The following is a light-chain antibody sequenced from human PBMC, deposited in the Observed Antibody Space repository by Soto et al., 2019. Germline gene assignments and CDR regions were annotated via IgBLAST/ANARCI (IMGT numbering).Light chain of an antibody. CDR2: GAS. V-gene: IGKV3-15*01. CDR1: QSVSSN. J-gene: IGKJ1*01. CDR3: QQDNNWWT. Sequence: EIVMTQSPATLSVSPGERATLSCRASQSVSSNLAWYQQKPGQAPRLLIYGASTRATGIPARFSGSGSGTEFTLTISSQQSEDFAVYYCQQDNNWWTFGQGTKVEIK.